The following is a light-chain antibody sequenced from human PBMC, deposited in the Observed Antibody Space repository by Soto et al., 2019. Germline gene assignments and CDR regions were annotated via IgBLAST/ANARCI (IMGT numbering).Light chain of an antibody. Sequence: IQFSQSPSSLSASVGDRVTITCRASQGISIYLGWYQQKPGKAPNLLIYDASTLHSGVPSRFSGGGSGTDSTLTISSLQPEDFATYYCQQVNVYPSTFGGGTKVDIK. CDR2: DAS. CDR1: QGISIY. CDR3: QQVNVYPST. V-gene: IGKV1-9*01. J-gene: IGKJ4*01.